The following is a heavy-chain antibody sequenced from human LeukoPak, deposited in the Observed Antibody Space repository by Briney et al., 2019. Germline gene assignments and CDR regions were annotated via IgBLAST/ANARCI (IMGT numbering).Heavy chain of an antibody. V-gene: IGHV3-21*01. CDR2: ISSSSSYI. J-gene: IGHJ4*02. Sequence: GGSLRLSCAASGFTFSSYSTNWVRQAPGKGLEWVSSISSSSSYIYYADSVKGRFTISRDNAKNSLYLQMNSLRAEDTAVYYCARDRSIAVAGASYYFDYWGQGTLVTVSS. D-gene: IGHD6-19*01. CDR1: GFTFSSYS. CDR3: ARDRSIAVAGASYYFDY.